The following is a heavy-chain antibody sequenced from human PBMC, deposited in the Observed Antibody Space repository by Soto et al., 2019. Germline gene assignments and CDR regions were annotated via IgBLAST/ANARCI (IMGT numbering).Heavy chain of an antibody. CDR3: ANARRAGGNYSFYSEF. D-gene: IGHD1-7*01. Sequence: EVQLLESGGGLVQPGGSLRLSCAASGFTFSSYGMTWVRQAPGKGLELVSFSSATGAGTYYADSVKGRFTISRDNSKNTLYLPMTSLRADDTAVYYCANARRAGGNYSFYSEFWGQGALVIVSS. V-gene: IGHV3-23*01. J-gene: IGHJ4*02. CDR2: SSATGAGT. CDR1: GFTFSSYG.